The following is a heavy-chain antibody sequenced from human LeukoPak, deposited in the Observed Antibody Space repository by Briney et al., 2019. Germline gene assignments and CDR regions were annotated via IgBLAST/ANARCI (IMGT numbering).Heavy chain of an antibody. D-gene: IGHD6-13*01. CDR1: GFTFSSYS. J-gene: IGHJ4*02. CDR3: ARGYSSSWYVDY. CDR2: ISSSSSYI. V-gene: IGHV3-21*01. Sequence: GGSLRLSCAASGFTFSSYSMNWVRQAPGKGLEWVSSISSSSSYISYADSVKGRFTISRDNAKNSLYLQMNSLRAEDTAVYYCARGYSSSWYVDYWGQGTLVTISS.